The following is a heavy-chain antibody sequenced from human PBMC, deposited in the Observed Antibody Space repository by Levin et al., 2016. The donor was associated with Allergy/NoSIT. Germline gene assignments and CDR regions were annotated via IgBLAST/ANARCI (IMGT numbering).Heavy chain of an antibody. J-gene: IGHJ6*02. Sequence: ASVKVSCKASGYTFTSYGISWVRQAPGQGLEWMGWISAYNGNTNYAQKLQGRVTMTTDTSTSTAYMELRSLRSDDTAVYYCARTDYYDSSGYYAPQYYYGMDVWGQGTTVTVSS. D-gene: IGHD3-22*01. V-gene: IGHV1-18*01. CDR2: ISAYNGNT. CDR1: GYTFTSYG. CDR3: ARTDYYDSSGYYAPQYYYGMDV.